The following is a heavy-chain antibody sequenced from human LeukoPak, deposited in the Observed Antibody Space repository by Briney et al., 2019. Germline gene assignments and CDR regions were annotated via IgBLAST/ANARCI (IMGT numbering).Heavy chain of an antibody. V-gene: IGHV4-59*08. CDR1: DDSISSFY. J-gene: IGHJ2*01. CDR3: ARHREIWPRYWFFDL. Sequence: SETLSLTCTVSDDSISSFYWSWVRQPPGKGLEWIGYISHSGNIVSHTGNTNYNPSLVSRVTISVDTSKKQLSLKVTSMTAADTGVYFCARHREIWPRYWFFDLWGRGTLVTVSS. CDR2: ISHSGNIVSHTGNT.